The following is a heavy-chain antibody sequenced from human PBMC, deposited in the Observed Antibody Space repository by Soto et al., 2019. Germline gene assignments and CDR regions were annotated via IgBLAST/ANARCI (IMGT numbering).Heavy chain of an antibody. CDR1: GFTFSTYW. D-gene: IGHD2-21*01. J-gene: IGHJ5*01. V-gene: IGHV3-74*01. Sequence: GGSLRLSCVASGFTFSTYWMHWVRQAPGKGLVWVARINTDGSVTSHADSVKGRFIISRDNAKNALFLQMNSLRDEDTAVYYCAREAMIGNCFDSWGQGTLVTVSS. CDR2: INTDGSVT. CDR3: AREAMIGNCFDS.